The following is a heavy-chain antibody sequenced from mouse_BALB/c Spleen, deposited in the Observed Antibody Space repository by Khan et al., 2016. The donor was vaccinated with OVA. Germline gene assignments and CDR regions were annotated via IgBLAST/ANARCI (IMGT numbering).Heavy chain of an antibody. CDR2: ISSCGSYT. Sequence: EVELVESGGDLVKPGGSLKLSCAASGFTFSTYGMSWVRQTPDKRLEWVATISSCGSYTYYPDSVKGRFPISRANAKNTLYLQMSSLKSEDTAMYYCERLADYYNSEGFAYWGQGTLVTVSA. D-gene: IGHD1-1*01. J-gene: IGHJ3*01. CDR1: GFTFSTYG. V-gene: IGHV5-6*01. CDR3: ERLADYYNSEGFAY.